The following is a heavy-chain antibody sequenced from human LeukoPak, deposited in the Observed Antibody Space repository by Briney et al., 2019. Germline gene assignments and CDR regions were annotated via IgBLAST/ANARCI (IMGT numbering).Heavy chain of an antibody. J-gene: IGHJ6*02. D-gene: IGHD6-13*01. V-gene: IGHV4-31*03. CDR3: ARGLGAAAGTHVWGYYYYYGMDV. Sequence: SETLSLTCTVSGGSISSGGYYWSWIRQHPGKGLEWIGYIYYSGSTYYNPSLKSRVTISVDTSKNQFSLKLSSVTAADTAVYYCARGLGAAAGTHVWGYYYYYGMDVWGQGTTVTVSS. CDR1: GGSISSGGYY. CDR2: IYYSGST.